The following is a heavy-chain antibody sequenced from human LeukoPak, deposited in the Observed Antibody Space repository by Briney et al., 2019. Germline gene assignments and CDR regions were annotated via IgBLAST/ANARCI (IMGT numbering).Heavy chain of an antibody. CDR1: GGSISSSSYY. Sequence: SETLSLTCTVSGGSISSSSYYWGWIRQPPGKGLEWIGSIYYSGSTNYNPSLKSRVTISVDTSKNQFSLKLSSVTAADTAVYYCARVSARYYYDSSGYYLDYWGQGTLVTVSS. CDR3: ARVSARYYYDSSGYYLDY. J-gene: IGHJ4*02. D-gene: IGHD3-22*01. CDR2: IYYSGST. V-gene: IGHV4-39*07.